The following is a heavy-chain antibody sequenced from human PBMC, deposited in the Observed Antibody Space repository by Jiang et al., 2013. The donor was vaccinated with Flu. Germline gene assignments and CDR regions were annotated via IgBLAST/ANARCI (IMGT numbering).Heavy chain of an antibody. CDR1: GYTFTTYD. V-gene: IGHV1-3*04. Sequence: SGAEVKKPGASLKVSCKASGYTFTTYDTHWVRQAPGQSLEWLGYINTGNGDTKFSQKFQGRVTITRDTSASTAYMELSSLRSEDTAVYYCARRVVPTASEYYDYDAFDIWGQGTMLTVSS. CDR2: INTGNGDT. D-gene: IGHD2-2*01. J-gene: IGHJ3*02. CDR3: ARRVVPTASEYYDYDAFDI.